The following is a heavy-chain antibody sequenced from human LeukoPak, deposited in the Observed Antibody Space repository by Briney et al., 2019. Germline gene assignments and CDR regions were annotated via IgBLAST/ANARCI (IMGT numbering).Heavy chain of an antibody. CDR2: IKSKTDGGTT. D-gene: IGHD6-13*01. CDR3: TTDESVGGQQLTFYDY. Sequence: PGGSLRLSCAASGFTFSNAWMSWVRQAPGKGLEWVGRIKSKTDGGTTDYAAPVKGRFTISRDDSKNTLYLQMNSLKTEDTAVYYCTTDESVGGQQLTFYDYWGQGTLVTVSS. J-gene: IGHJ4*02. V-gene: IGHV3-15*01. CDR1: GFTFSNAW.